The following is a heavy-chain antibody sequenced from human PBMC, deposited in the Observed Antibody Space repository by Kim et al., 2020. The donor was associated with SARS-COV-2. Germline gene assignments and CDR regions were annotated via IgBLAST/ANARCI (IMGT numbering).Heavy chain of an antibody. CDR1: GFTFSSYA. D-gene: IGHD3-22*01. Sequence: GGSLRLSCAASGFTFSSYAMSWVRQAPGKGLEWVSAISGSGGSTYYADSVKGRFTISRDNSKNTLYLQMNSLRAEDTAVYYCAKDLGGGRDYYDSSGLLDYWGQGTLVTVSS. CDR2: ISGSGGST. V-gene: IGHV3-23*01. J-gene: IGHJ4*02. CDR3: AKDLGGGRDYYDSSGLLDY.